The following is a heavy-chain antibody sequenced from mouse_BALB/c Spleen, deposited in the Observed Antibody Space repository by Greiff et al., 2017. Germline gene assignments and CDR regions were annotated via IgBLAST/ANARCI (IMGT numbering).Heavy chain of an antibody. J-gene: IGHJ4*01. CDR1: GFTFSSYA. Sequence: DVKLVESGGGLVKPGGSLKLSCAASGFTFSSYAMSWVRQSPEKRLEWVAEISSGGSYTYYPDTVTGRFTISRDNAKNTLYLEMSSLRSEDTAMYYCARVGGYYYAMDYWGQGTSVTVSS. CDR2: ISSGGSYT. D-gene: IGHD3-3*01. CDR3: ARVGGYYYAMDY. V-gene: IGHV5-9-4*01.